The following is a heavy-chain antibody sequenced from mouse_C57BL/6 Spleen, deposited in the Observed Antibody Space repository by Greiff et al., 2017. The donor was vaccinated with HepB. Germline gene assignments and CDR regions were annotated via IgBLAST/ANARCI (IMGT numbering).Heavy chain of an antibody. D-gene: IGHD1-1*01. CDR1: GYSFTDYN. Sequence: VQLQQSGPELVKPGASVKISCKASGYSFTDYNMNWVKQSNGKSLEWIGVINPNYGTTSYNQKFKGKATLTVDQSSSTAYMQLNSLTSEDSAVYYCAYYYGSSLYYAMDYWGQGTSVTVSS. CDR3: AYYYGSSLYYAMDY. J-gene: IGHJ4*01. V-gene: IGHV1-39*01. CDR2: INPNYGTT.